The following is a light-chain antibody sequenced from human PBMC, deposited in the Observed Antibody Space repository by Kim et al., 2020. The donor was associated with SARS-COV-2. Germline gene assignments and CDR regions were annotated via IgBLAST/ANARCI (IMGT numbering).Light chain of an antibody. CDR3: QQYNSYPVT. CDR1: QGISSW. Sequence: SSVGDSVPITCRASQGISSWLAWYQQKPGKAPKLLIYKASSLESGVPSRFGGSESGTEFTLTISSLQPDDFATYYCQQYNSYPVTFGGGTKVDIK. V-gene: IGKV1-5*03. J-gene: IGKJ4*01. CDR2: KAS.